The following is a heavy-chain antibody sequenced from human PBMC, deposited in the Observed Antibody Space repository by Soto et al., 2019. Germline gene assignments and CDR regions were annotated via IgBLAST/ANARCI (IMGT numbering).Heavy chain of an antibody. CDR3: ARIVVGATVDL. Sequence: SEPLSLTCAVSGGSISSGGYSWSWIRQPPGKGLEWIGYIYHSGSTYYNPSLKSRVTISIDTSRNQFSLTLTSVTAADTAVYFCARIVVGATVDLWGQGSLVTVSS. J-gene: IGHJ5*02. D-gene: IGHD1-26*01. CDR1: GGSISSGGYS. CDR2: IYHSGST. V-gene: IGHV4-30-2*01.